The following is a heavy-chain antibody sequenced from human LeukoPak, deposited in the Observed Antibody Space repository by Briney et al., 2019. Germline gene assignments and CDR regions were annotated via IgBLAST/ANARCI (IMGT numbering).Heavy chain of an antibody. D-gene: IGHD3-22*01. CDR1: GFTFSSYG. CDR3: ARDSGRDDSSGYYYSEVDY. CDR2: ISYDGSNK. J-gene: IGHJ4*02. V-gene: IGHV3-30*03. Sequence: GGSLRLSCAASGFTFSSYGMHWVRQAPGKGLEWVAVISYDGSNKYYADSVKGRFTISRDNSKNTLYLQMNSLRAEDTAVYYCARDSGRDDSSGYYYSEVDYWGQGTLVTVSS.